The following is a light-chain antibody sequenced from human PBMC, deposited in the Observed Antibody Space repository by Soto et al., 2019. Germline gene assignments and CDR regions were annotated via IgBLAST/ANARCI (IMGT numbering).Light chain of an antibody. CDR2: GAS. Sequence: EILMTQSASTVSVSPRERATLSCRASQPIASNVAWYQQRPGQPPRLLIFGASTRASDVPDGFTGSGSGTQVTLTIASLHSEDFALYFCQQYNNWPYTLAQGAKADIK. CDR3: QQYNNWPYT. J-gene: IGKJ2*01. V-gene: IGKV3-15*01. CDR1: QPIASN.